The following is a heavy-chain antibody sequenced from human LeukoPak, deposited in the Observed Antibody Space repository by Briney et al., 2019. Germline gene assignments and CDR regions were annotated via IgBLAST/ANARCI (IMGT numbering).Heavy chain of an antibody. Sequence: SETLSLTCTVSGGSISSSSYYWAWIRQPPGKELKWIGSIYYSGSTYYNPSLKSRVTISVDTSKNQFSLKLSSVTAADTAVYYCNYGDYPSDPWGQGTLVTVSS. CDR3: NYGDYPSDP. CDR1: GGSISSSSYY. D-gene: IGHD4-17*01. V-gene: IGHV4-39*07. J-gene: IGHJ5*02. CDR2: IYYSGST.